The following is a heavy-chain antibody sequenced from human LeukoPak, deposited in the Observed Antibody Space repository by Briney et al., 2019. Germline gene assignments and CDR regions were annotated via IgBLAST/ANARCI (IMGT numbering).Heavy chain of an antibody. Sequence: SETLSLTCAVYGGSFSGYYWSWIRQPPGKGLEWIGEINHSGSTNYNPSLKSRGTISVDTSKNQFYLKLSSVTAADTAVYYCARGHGDYEPYYYYYGMDVWGQGTTVTVSS. CDR2: INHSGST. J-gene: IGHJ6*02. CDR3: ARGHGDYEPYYYYYGMDV. V-gene: IGHV4-34*01. D-gene: IGHD4-17*01. CDR1: GGSFSGYY.